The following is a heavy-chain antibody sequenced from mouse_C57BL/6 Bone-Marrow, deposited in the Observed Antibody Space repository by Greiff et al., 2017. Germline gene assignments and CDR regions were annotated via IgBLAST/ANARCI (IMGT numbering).Heavy chain of an antibody. CDR2: IYPSDSET. Sequence: QVQLQQSGAELVRPGSSVKLSCKASGYTFTSYWLDWVKQRPGQGLEWIGNIYPSDSETNYNQKFKDNATLTVDKSSSTAYMQLSSLTSEDSAVYDFSRGGSSTWFAYWGQGTLVTVSA. J-gene: IGHJ3*01. CDR1: GYTFTSYW. CDR3: SRGGSSTWFAY. V-gene: IGHV1-61*01.